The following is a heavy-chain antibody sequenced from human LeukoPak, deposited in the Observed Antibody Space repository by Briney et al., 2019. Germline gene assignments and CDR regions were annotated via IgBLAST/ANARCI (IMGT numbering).Heavy chain of an antibody. J-gene: IGHJ4*02. CDR3: AKVTSGGSCYQSDY. Sequence: GGSLRLSCAASGFTFSSYAMNWVRQAPGKGLEWVSGISDRGGTTYYADSVEGRFTISRDNSKNTLYLQMNNLRAEDTAVYYCAKVTSGGSCYQSDYWGQGTLVTVSS. CDR1: GFTFSSYA. D-gene: IGHD2-15*01. V-gene: IGHV3-23*01. CDR2: ISDRGGTT.